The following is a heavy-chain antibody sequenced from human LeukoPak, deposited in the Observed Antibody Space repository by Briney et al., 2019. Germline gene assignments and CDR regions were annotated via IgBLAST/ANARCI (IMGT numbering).Heavy chain of an antibody. Sequence: ASVKVSCKASGYTFTSYGISWVRQAPGQGLEWMGWISAYNGNTNYAQKLQGRVTMTTDTSTSTAYMELRSLRSDDTAVYYCARDHGSGSYYNRYYYYMDVWGKGTTVTISS. V-gene: IGHV1-18*01. D-gene: IGHD3-10*01. J-gene: IGHJ6*03. CDR3: ARDHGSGSYYNRYYYYMDV. CDR2: ISAYNGNT. CDR1: GYTFTSYG.